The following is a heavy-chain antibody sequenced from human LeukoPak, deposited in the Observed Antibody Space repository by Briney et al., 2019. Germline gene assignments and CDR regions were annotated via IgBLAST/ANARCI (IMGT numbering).Heavy chain of an antibody. J-gene: IGHJ6*03. Sequence: SETLSLTCAVYGGSFSGYYWSWIRQPPGKGLEWIGEINHSGSTNYNPSLKSRVTISVDTSKNQFPLKLSSVTAADTAVYYCARVTTLRYYYYMDVWGKGTTVTVSS. V-gene: IGHV4-34*01. CDR2: INHSGST. CDR1: GGSFSGYY. D-gene: IGHD4-11*01. CDR3: ARVTTLRYYYYMDV.